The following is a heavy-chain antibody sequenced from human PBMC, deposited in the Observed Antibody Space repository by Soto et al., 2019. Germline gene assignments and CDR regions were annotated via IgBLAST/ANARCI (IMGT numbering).Heavy chain of an antibody. J-gene: IGHJ4*02. D-gene: IGHD1-1*01. CDR3: ARDGTYNWV. V-gene: IGHV3-66*01. CDR2: IYSGGAT. Sequence: EVQLVESGGGLVQPGGSLRLSCAASGFTVSNNNIRWVRQAPGKGLEWVSLIYSGGATYYADSVKGRFTISRDNSKNTLYLQMNSLRAADTAVYYCARDGTYNWVGGQGILVTVSS. CDR1: GFTVSNNN.